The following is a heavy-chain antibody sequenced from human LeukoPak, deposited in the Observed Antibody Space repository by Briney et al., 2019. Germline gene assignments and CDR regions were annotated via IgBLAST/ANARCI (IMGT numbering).Heavy chain of an antibody. V-gene: IGHV4-31*03. Sequence: PSETLSLTCTVSGGSISSGGYYWSWIRQHPGKGLEWIGYIYYSGSTYYNPSLKSRVTIPVDTSKNQFSLKLSSVTAADTAVYYCAREGSSSLYYYGMDVWGQGTTVTVSS. CDR2: IYYSGST. CDR1: GGSISSGGYY. J-gene: IGHJ6*02. CDR3: AREGSSSLYYYGMDV. D-gene: IGHD6-13*01.